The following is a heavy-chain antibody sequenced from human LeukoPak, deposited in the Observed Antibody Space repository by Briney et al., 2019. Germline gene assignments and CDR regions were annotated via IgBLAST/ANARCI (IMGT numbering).Heavy chain of an antibody. CDR3: ARGGEAAGTFFDY. CDR1: GGSISSYY. V-gene: IGHV4-4*07. D-gene: IGHD6-13*01. Sequence: SETLSLTCTVSGGSISSYYWSWIRQPAGKGLEWIGRIYSSGSTYYNPSLNSRVTMSVDTSNNQFSLRLSSVTAADTAVYYCARGGEAAGTFFDYWGQGTLVTVSS. CDR2: IYSSGST. J-gene: IGHJ4*02.